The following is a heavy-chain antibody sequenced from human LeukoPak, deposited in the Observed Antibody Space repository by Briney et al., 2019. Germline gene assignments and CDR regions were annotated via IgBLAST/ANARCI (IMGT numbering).Heavy chain of an antibody. Sequence: PGGSLRLSCAASGFTFSSYWMSWVRQAPGKGLEWVSAISGSGGTTFYADSVKGRFTVSRDNSKNTLYLQMNSLRAEDTAVYFCAKKVTEGYWGQGTLVTVSS. CDR2: ISGSGGTT. D-gene: IGHD2-21*02. CDR1: GFTFSSYW. J-gene: IGHJ4*02. V-gene: IGHV3-23*01. CDR3: AKKVTEGY.